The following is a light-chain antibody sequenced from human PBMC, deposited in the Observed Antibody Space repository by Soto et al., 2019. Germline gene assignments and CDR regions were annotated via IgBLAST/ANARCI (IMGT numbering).Light chain of an antibody. Sequence: EIILTQSPVTLSLSPGERATLSCRASQSVNSYLAWYQQKPGQAPRLLIYDASNRATGIPARFSGSGSGTDFTLSTSSLEPEPFAVYYCYPRSNWPLTFGGGTKVEIK. CDR1: QSVNSY. J-gene: IGKJ4*01. CDR3: YPRSNWPLT. V-gene: IGKV3-11*01. CDR2: DAS.